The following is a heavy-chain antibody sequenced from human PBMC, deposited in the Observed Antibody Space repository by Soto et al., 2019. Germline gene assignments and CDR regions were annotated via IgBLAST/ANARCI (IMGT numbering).Heavy chain of an antibody. J-gene: IGHJ5*02. CDR2: IYYSGNT. CDR1: GGSISSYY. V-gene: IGHV4-59*12. Sequence: SETLSLTCTVSGGSISSYYWSWIRQPPGKGLEWIGYIYYSGNTNYNPSLKSRVTTSLDTSKNQFSLNPSSVTAADTAVYYCARVWFGESSWFDPWGQGTRVTVAS. D-gene: IGHD3-10*01. CDR3: ARVWFGESSWFDP.